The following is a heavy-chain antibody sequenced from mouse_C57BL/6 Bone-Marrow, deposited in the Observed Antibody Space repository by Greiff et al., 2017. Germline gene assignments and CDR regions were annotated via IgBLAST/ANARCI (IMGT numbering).Heavy chain of an antibody. J-gene: IGHJ4*01. CDR3: ARIYYGTPMDY. V-gene: IGHV5-12*01. CDR2: ISNGGGST. Sequence: EVQLQESGGGLVQPGGSLKLSCAASGFTFSDYYMYWVRQTPEKRLEWVAYISNGGGSTYYPDTVKGRFTISRDNAKNTLYLQMSRLKSEDTAMYYCARIYYGTPMDYWGQGTSVTVSS. D-gene: IGHD2-1*01. CDR1: GFTFSDYY.